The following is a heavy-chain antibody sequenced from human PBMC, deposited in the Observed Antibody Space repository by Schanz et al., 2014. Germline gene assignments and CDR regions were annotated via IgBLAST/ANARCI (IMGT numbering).Heavy chain of an antibody. CDR2: MNPNSGNT. CDR3: ARDGEAAAGCDY. J-gene: IGHJ4*02. D-gene: IGHD6-13*01. CDR1: GGTFSSYT. V-gene: IGHV1-8*02. Sequence: QVQLVQSGAEVKKPGSSVKVSCKASGGTFSSYTINWVRQAPGQGLEWMGWMNPNSGNTGYAQRFQGRVTMTRNTSITTAYLELSSLRSEDTAVYYCARDGEAAAGCDYWGQGTLVTVSS.